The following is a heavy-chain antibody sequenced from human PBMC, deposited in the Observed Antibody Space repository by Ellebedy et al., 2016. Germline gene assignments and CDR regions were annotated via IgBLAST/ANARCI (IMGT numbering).Heavy chain of an antibody. Sequence: SETLSLXCTVSGYSIRSGHYWGWIRQPPGKGLEWIASIYQSGSTYYSPSLKSRVTISLDTSKNQFSLKVNSVTAADAAVYYCARIPNSAYYDVFDIWGQGTMVTVSS. D-gene: IGHD3-22*01. V-gene: IGHV4-38-2*02. J-gene: IGHJ3*02. CDR2: IYQSGST. CDR1: GYSIRSGHY. CDR3: ARIPNSAYYDVFDI.